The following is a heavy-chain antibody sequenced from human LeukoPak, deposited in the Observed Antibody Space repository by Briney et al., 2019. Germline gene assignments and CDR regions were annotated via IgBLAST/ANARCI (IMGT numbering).Heavy chain of an antibody. Sequence: GGSLRLSCAASGFTFSNYNINWVRQGPGKGLEWVSSISISSSYIYYADSVKGRFTISRDNAKDSLYLQMNSLRAEDTAVYYCARGRYDVLAGYQPPYFDYWAREPWSPSPQ. D-gene: IGHD3-9*01. J-gene: IGHJ4*02. CDR3: ARGRYDVLAGYQPPYFDY. CDR1: GFTFSNYN. V-gene: IGHV3-21*01. CDR2: ISISSSYI.